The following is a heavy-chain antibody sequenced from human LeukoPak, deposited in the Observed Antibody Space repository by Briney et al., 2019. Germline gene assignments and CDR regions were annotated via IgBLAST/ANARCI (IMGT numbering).Heavy chain of an antibody. CDR3: ARDSPTYGGNYNDY. CDR1: GYTFTGYY. V-gene: IGHV1-2*02. D-gene: IGHD4-17*01. Sequence: APVKVSCKASGYTFTGYYMHWVRQAPGQGLEWMGWINPNSGGTNYAQKFQGRVTMTRDTSISTAYMDLSRLRSDDTAVYFCARDSPTYGGNYNDYWGQGTLVTVSS. J-gene: IGHJ4*02. CDR2: INPNSGGT.